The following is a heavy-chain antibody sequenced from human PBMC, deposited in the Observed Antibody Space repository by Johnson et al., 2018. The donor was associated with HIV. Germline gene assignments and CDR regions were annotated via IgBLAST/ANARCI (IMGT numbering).Heavy chain of an antibody. CDR2: ISHDGSNK. Sequence: MQLVESGGDVVQPGRSLRLSCAASGFTFSSYGMHWVRQAPGQRLDWVADISHDGSNKYYADSVKGRFTISRDNSKNTLYLQMNSLRVEDTAVYYCATSTASDAFDIWGQGTMVTVSS. CDR3: ATSTASDAFDI. V-gene: IGHV3-30*03. CDR1: GFTFSSYG. D-gene: IGHD2-21*02. J-gene: IGHJ3*02.